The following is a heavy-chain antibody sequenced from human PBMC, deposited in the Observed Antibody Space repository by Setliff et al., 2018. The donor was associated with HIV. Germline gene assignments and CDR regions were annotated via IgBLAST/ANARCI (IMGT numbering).Heavy chain of an antibody. V-gene: IGHV4-61*02. CDR3: ARGGYYYYFGVDV. CDR1: GGSISSETFS. Sequence: SETLSLTCTVSGGSISSETFSWNWIRQPAGKGLEWIGRIYTSGSTDYNPSLKSRVTMSVDTSKNQFSLKLSSLTAADTAVYYCARGGYYYYFGVDVWGQGTTVTVSS. CDR2: IYTSGST. J-gene: IGHJ6*02. D-gene: IGHD3-16*01.